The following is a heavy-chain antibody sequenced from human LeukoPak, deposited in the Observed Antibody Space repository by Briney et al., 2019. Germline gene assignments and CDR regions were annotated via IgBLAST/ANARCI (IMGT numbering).Heavy chain of an antibody. CDR3: AREGPRGNSQFDY. D-gene: IGHD2/OR15-2a*01. Sequence: GGSLRLSCAASGFTFSSYWMSWVRQAPGKGLEWVALIWYDGSNKYYTDSVKGRLTISRDNSKNTLYLQMNSLRAEDTAIYYCAREGPRGNSQFDYWGQGTLVTVSS. J-gene: IGHJ4*02. CDR2: IWYDGSNK. CDR1: GFTFSSYW. V-gene: IGHV3-33*08.